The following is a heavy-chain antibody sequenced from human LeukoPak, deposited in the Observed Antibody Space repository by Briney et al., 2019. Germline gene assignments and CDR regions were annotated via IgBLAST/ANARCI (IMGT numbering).Heavy chain of an antibody. D-gene: IGHD3-22*01. CDR3: ARGPYDSSGYYYVAFDI. CDR1: GYSFTSYW. J-gene: IGHJ3*02. CDR2: IYPGDSDT. V-gene: IGHV5-51*01. Sequence: GESLQISCQGSGYSFTSYWIGWVRQMPGKGLEWMGIIYPGDSDTRYSPSFQGQVTISADKSISTAYLQWSSLKASDTAMYYCARGPYDSSGYYYVAFDIWGQGTMVTVSS.